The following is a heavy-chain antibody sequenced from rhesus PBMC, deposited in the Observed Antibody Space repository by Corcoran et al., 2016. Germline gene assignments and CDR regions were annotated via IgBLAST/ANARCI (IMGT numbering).Heavy chain of an antibody. D-gene: IGHD1-20*01. CDR3: TSGWNIGEYGLGT. CDR2: INGDTGAT. CDR1: GASLSSYW. V-gene: IGHV4-80*01. Sequence: QVQLQESGPGLVKPSETLSLTCAVSGASLSSYWWTWIRQPPGKGLEYIGEINGDTGATYYNPSLKSRVTISKDASKNQFSLKLSSVSAADTALYYCTSGWNIGEYGLGTWGQGVVVVVSS. J-gene: IGHJ6*01.